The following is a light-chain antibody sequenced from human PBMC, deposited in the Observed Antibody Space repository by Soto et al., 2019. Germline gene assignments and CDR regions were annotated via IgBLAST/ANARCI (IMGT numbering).Light chain of an antibody. J-gene: IGLJ2*01. V-gene: IGLV2-14*01. CDR3: PSFTCSSHSV. CDR1: TSDVGGYNF. Sequence: QSALTQPASVSGSPGQSITISCTGTTSDVGGYNFVSWYQHHPGKAPKLIIYEVINRPSGVSNRFSGSKSGNTASLTISGLQAEDESDYYCPSFTCSSHSVFVGGTKLTV. CDR2: EVI.